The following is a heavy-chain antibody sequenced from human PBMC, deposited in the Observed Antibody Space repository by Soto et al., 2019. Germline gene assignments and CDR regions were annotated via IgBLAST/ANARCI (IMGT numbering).Heavy chain of an antibody. J-gene: IGHJ4*02. CDR3: ARDLNIDFWSGYSGFDY. CDR1: GYTFTSYA. Sequence: GASVKVSCKASGYTFTSYAMHWVRQAPGQRLEWMGWINAGNGNTKYSQKFQGRVTITRDTSASTAYMELNSLRAEDTAVYYCARDLNIDFWSGYSGFDYWGQGTLVTVSS. V-gene: IGHV1-3*01. D-gene: IGHD3-3*01. CDR2: INAGNGNT.